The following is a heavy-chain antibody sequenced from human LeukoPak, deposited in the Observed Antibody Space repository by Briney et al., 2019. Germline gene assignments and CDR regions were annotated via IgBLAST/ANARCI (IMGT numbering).Heavy chain of an antibody. Sequence: GGSLRLSCAASGFTFDDYTMHWVRQAPGKGLEWVSLISWDGGSTYYADSVKGRFTISRDNAKNSTVLQMSSLRADDTAVYYCARWAGVTDYWGQGTLVTVSS. CDR2: ISWDGGST. D-gene: IGHD5-24*01. J-gene: IGHJ4*02. CDR3: ARWAGVTDY. CDR1: GFTFDDYT. V-gene: IGHV3-43*01.